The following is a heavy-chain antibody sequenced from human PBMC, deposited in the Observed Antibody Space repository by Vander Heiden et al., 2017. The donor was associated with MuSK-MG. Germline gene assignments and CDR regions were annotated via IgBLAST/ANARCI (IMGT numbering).Heavy chain of an antibody. CDR1: GYSFTSYW. CDR3: ARPTRYDDSSGYYPLGMDV. Sequence: EAQLVQSGAEATKPGESRRISCKGSGYSFTSYWSGWVDEMPGKGREWRGRIDLSDYNTNYSPSLQGHVTISADKSSSTAYLQWSSLKASDTVRYDCARPTRYDDSSGYYPLGMDVWGQGTTVTVSS. D-gene: IGHD3-22*01. CDR2: IDLSDYNT. V-gene: IGHV5-10-1*03. J-gene: IGHJ6*02.